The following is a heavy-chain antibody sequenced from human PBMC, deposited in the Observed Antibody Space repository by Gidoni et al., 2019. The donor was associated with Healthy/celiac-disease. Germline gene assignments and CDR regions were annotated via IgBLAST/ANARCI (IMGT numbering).Heavy chain of an antibody. Sequence: QVQLVESGGGVVQPGRSLRLSCAASGFTFSSYGMHGVRQAPGKGLEWVAVISYDGSNKYYADSVKGRFTISRDNSKNTLYLQMNSLRAEDTAVYYCAKELNYDFWSGYYRGLGYGMDVWGQGTTVTVSS. CDR3: AKELNYDFWSGYYRGLGYGMDV. CDR1: GFTFSSYG. V-gene: IGHV3-30*18. CDR2: ISYDGSNK. D-gene: IGHD3-3*01. J-gene: IGHJ6*02.